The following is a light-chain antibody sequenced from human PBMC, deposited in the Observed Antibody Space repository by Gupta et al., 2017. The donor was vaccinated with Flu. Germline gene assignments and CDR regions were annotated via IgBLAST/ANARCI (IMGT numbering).Light chain of an antibody. CDR2: KAS. CDR1: QNVSSW. Sequence: DIQMTQSPSTLAASVGDNVTLTCRASQNVSSWLDWYQQRPGKAPKLLIYKASTVHTGFSSRFSGSGSGTEFILTISSLQPDDLATYYCQQYHMSPKAFGQGTKVDLK. V-gene: IGKV1-5*03. J-gene: IGKJ1*01. CDR3: QQYHMSPKA.